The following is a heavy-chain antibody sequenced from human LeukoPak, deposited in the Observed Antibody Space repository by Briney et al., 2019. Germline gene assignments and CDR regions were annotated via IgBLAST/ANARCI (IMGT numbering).Heavy chain of an antibody. Sequence: PSETLSLTCAVYGGSFRSYYWSWIRQPPGKRLEWIGFIHYSGDTNYNPSLKSRVTISVDTSKNQFSLRLNSVTAADTAVYYCARGVGARSSNFDYWGQGTLVTVSS. V-gene: IGHV4-59*01. CDR3: ARGVGARSSNFDY. D-gene: IGHD1-26*01. CDR2: IHYSGDT. J-gene: IGHJ4*02. CDR1: GGSFRSYY.